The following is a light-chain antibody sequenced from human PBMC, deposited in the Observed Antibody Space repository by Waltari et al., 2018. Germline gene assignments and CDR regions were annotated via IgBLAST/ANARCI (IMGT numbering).Light chain of an antibody. CDR3: QTWDGSTAV. CDR1: RLGDKV. Sequence: SYELTQPPSVSVSPGKTVSITCSGDRLGDKVASWYQQKPGQSPLMVIYQNTQRPSGIPERFSGSNSGNTATLTISGTQIMDEADYYCQTWDGSTAVFGGGTKVTVL. V-gene: IGLV3-1*01. J-gene: IGLJ3*02. CDR2: QNT.